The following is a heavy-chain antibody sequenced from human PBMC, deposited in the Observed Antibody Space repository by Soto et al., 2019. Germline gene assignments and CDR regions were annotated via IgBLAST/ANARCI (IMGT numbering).Heavy chain of an antibody. CDR1: GGTFSSYA. V-gene: IGHV1-69*12. D-gene: IGHD6-19*01. Sequence: QVQLVQSGAEVKKPGSSVKVSCKASGGTFSSYAISWVRQAPGQGLEWMGGIIPIFGTANYAQKFQGRVTITADESTSTAYMELSSLRSEDTAVYYCARAQSAVACTIYYYGMDVWGQGTTVTVSS. CDR2: IIPIFGTA. CDR3: ARAQSAVACTIYYYGMDV. J-gene: IGHJ6*02.